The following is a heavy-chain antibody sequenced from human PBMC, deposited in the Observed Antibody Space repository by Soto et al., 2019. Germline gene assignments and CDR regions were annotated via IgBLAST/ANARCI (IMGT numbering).Heavy chain of an antibody. D-gene: IGHD3-9*01. Sequence: SGPTLVNPTQTLTLTCTFSGFSLSTSGMCVSWIRQPPGKALEWLALIDWDDDKYYSTSLKTRLTISKDTSKNQVVLTMTNMDPVDTATYYCAYAYYDIFKGDFNWFDPWGQGTLVTVSS. CDR2: IDWDDDK. J-gene: IGHJ5*02. CDR3: AYAYYDIFKGDFNWFDP. CDR1: GFSLSTSGMC. V-gene: IGHV2-70*01.